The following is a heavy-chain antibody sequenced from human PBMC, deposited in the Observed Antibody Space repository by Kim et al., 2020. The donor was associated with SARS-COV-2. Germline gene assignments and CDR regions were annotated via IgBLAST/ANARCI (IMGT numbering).Heavy chain of an antibody. V-gene: IGHV4-39*01. J-gene: IGHJ3*02. Sequence: PSLKRRVSVSVDTPKNQFCLKLSSVTAADTAVYYCATRVLWFGELYAFDIWGQGTMVTVSS. CDR3: ATRVLWFGELYAFDI. D-gene: IGHD3-10*01.